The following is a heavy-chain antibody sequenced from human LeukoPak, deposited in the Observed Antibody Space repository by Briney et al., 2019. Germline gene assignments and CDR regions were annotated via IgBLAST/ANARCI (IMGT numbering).Heavy chain of an antibody. Sequence: ASVKVSCKASGYTFTSYAMHWMRQAPGQRLEWMGWINAGNGNTKYSQKFQGRVTITRDTSASTAYMELSSLRSEDTAVYYCARGRNQLLGYFDYWGQGTLVTVSS. V-gene: IGHV1-3*01. CDR1: GYTFTSYA. CDR3: ARGRNQLLGYFDY. CDR2: INAGNGNT. D-gene: IGHD2-2*01. J-gene: IGHJ4*02.